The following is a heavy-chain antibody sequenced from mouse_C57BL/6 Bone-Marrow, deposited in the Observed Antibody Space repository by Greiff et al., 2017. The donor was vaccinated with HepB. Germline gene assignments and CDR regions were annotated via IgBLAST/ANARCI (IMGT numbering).Heavy chain of an antibody. V-gene: IGHV1-64*01. CDR2: IHPNSGST. Sequence: QVQLQQPGAELVKPGASVKLSCKASGYTFTSYWMHWVKQRPGQGLEWIGMIHPNSGSTNYNEKFKSKATLTVDKSSSTAYMQLSSLTSEDSAVYYCARNYGYGLYYAMDYWGQGTSVTVSS. CDR3: ARNYGYGLYYAMDY. D-gene: IGHD2-2*01. J-gene: IGHJ4*01. CDR1: GYTFTSYW.